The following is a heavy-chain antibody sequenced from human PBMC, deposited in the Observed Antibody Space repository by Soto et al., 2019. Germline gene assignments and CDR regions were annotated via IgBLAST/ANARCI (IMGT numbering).Heavy chain of an antibody. V-gene: IGHV4-59*01. D-gene: IGHD5-12*01. CDR1: GGSIRNVY. J-gene: IGHJ4*02. CDR3: ARGRDGYNLFDY. Sequence: SETLSLTCTVSGGSIRNVYWSWIRQPPGKGLEWIGFIYHSGNTKYNPSLKSRVTISVDTSKNQFSLKLSSVTAADTAVYYCARGRDGYNLFDYWGQGTLVTVSS. CDR2: IYHSGNT.